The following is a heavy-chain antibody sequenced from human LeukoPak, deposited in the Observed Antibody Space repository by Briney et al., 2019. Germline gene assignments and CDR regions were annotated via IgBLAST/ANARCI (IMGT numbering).Heavy chain of an antibody. Sequence: ASVKVSCKASGYTFTSYDINWVRQATGQGLERMGWMNPNSGNTGYAQKFQGRVTMTRNTSISTAYMELSSLRSEDTAVYYCARGLPTVPYSSSSSGDYWGQGTLVTVSS. CDR3: ARGLPTVPYSSSSSGDY. V-gene: IGHV1-8*01. D-gene: IGHD6-6*01. CDR2: MNPNSGNT. J-gene: IGHJ4*02. CDR1: GYTFTSYD.